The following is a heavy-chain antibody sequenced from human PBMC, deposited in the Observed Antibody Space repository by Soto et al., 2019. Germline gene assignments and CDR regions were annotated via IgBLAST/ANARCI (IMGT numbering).Heavy chain of an antibody. J-gene: IGHJ1*01. CDR2: ITPIFGKA. CDR1: GGTFSSST. Sequence: QVQLVQSGAEVRRPGSSVRVSCKASGGTFSSSTISWVRQAHGQGLEWVGGITPIFGKANYAQKFQGRVTITADECTSTAYMELSRLRSEDTAVYFCAGGWGYDSTTYYYAYWGQGTSVTVSS. CDR3: AGGWGYDSTTYYYAY. D-gene: IGHD3-22*01. V-gene: IGHV1-69*01.